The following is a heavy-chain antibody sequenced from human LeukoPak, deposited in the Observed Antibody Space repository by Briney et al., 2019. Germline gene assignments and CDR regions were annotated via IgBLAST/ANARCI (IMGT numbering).Heavy chain of an antibody. CDR3: ARQPHYYFDY. V-gene: IGHV4-59*01. D-gene: IGHD6-13*01. Sequence: SETLSLTCTVSGGSIYTYYWSWIRQPPGKGLEWIGYIYDSGSTNYNPSLKSRVTKSIDTSKNQFSLKLTSVTAADTAVYYCARQPHYYFDYWGQGTLVTVSS. CDR1: GGSIYTYY. CDR2: IYDSGST. J-gene: IGHJ4*02.